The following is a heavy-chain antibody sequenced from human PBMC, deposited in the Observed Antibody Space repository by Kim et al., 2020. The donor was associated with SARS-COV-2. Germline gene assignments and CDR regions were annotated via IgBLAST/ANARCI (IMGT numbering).Heavy chain of an antibody. D-gene: IGHD3-22*01. CDR3: ARDLGYYYDSSGYYPFFY. Sequence: ASVKVSCKASGYTFTSYAMHWVRQAPGQRLEWMGWINAGNGNTKYSQKYQGRVTITRDTSASTAYMELSSLRSEDTAVYYCARDLGYYYDSSGYYPFFYWGQGTLVTVSS. J-gene: IGHJ4*02. CDR2: INAGNGNT. V-gene: IGHV1-3*01. CDR1: GYTFTSYA.